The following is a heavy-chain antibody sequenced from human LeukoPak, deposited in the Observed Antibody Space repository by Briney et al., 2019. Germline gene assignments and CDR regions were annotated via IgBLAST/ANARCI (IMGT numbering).Heavy chain of an antibody. V-gene: IGHV3-30*04. Sequence: GGSLRLSCAASGFTFSSYAMHWVRQAPGKGLEWVAVISYDGSNKYYADSVKGRFTISRDNSKNTLYLQMNSLRAEDTAVCYCASQAPDGSGSYYPIDYWGQGTLVTVSS. CDR2: ISYDGSNK. J-gene: IGHJ4*02. D-gene: IGHD3-10*01. CDR3: ASQAPDGSGSYYPIDY. CDR1: GFTFSSYA.